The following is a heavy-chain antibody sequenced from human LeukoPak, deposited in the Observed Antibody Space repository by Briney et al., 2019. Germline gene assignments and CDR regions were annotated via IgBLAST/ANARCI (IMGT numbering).Heavy chain of an antibody. D-gene: IGHD3-16*01. CDR1: GFTFSSYW. CDR2: INSDGTGT. V-gene: IGHV3-74*01. CDR3: AGLNLGTARYDFDY. J-gene: IGHJ4*02. Sequence: GGSLRLSCAASGFTFSSYWMHWVRQAPGKGLVWVSRINSDGTGTIYADSVKGRFTISRDNAKNTLYLQMNSLRAEDTAVYYCAGLNLGTARYDFDYWGQGTLVTVSS.